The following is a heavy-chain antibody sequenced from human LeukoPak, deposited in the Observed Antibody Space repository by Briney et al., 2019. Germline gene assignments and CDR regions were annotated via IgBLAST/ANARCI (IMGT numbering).Heavy chain of an antibody. CDR2: INPSGGST. D-gene: IGHD2-15*01. J-gene: IGHJ4*02. V-gene: IGHV1-46*01. Sequence: ASVRVSCKASGYTFTSYYMHWVRQAPGQGLEWMGIINPSGGSTSYAQKFQGRVTMTRDTSTSTVYMELGSLRSEDTAVYYCAREGYCSGGSCYFFDYWGQGTLVTVSS. CDR1: GYTFTSYY. CDR3: AREGYCSGGSCYFFDY.